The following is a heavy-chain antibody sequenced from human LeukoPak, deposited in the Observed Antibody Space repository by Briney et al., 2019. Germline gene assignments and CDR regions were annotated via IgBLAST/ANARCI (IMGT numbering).Heavy chain of an antibody. CDR3: ARHDGASSGWYIDWFDP. CDR1: GGSISSYY. J-gene: IGHJ5*02. V-gene: IGHV4-59*08. D-gene: IGHD6-19*01. Sequence: SETLSLTCTVSGGSISSYYWSWIRQPPGKGLEWIGYIYYRGDTNYNPSLKSRVTISVDTSKNQFSLRLSSVTAADTAVYYCARHDGASSGWYIDWFDPWGQGTLVTVSS. CDR2: IYYRGDT.